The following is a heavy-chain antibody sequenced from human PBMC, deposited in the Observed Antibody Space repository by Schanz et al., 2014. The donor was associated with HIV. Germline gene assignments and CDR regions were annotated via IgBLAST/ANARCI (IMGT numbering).Heavy chain of an antibody. D-gene: IGHD2-15*01. V-gene: IGHV4-34*01. CDR2: VNHIGTT. CDR1: GDSFSGYF. Sequence: QVHLPQWGAGLLKPSETLSLTCAVYGDSFSGYFWSWIRQPPGKGLEWIGEVNHIGTTNYNPSLMSGVAISGEPSKTQFSLKLPSVTAADTAVYYCARASRGGLPYTGGWYYFDFWGQGILVTVSS. J-gene: IGHJ4*02. CDR3: ARASRGGLPYTGGWYYFDF.